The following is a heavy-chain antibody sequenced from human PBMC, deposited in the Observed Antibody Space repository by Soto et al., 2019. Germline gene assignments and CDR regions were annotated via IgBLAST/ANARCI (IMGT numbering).Heavy chain of an antibody. D-gene: IGHD3-9*01. CDR1: GYTFSNFG. J-gene: IGHJ4*02. CDR2: VSTDNGNT. Sequence: QVQLVQSGAEVKKPGASVKVSCKASGYTFSNFGISWVRQAPGQGLEWLGWVSTDNGNTKYAQKFQGRVTMTADTXAXTXXMELRSLRPDDTAVYYCTRDAKYYDILTGYFVNDYWGQGTLVTVSS. V-gene: IGHV1-18*01. CDR3: TRDAKYYDILTGYFVNDY.